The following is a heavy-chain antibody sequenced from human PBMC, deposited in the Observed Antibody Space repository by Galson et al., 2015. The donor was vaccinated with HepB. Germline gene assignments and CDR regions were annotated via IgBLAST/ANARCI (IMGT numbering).Heavy chain of an antibody. CDR1: GSSFTSYW. CDR3: ARRALSGWRLRGGRDYGMDV. Sequence: QSGAEVKKPGESLRISCKGSGSSFTSYWISWVRQMPGKGLEWMGRIDPSDSYTNYSPSFQGHVTISADKSISTAYLQWSSLKASDTAMYYCARRALSGWRLRGGRDYGMDVWGQGTTVTVSS. CDR2: IDPSDSYT. J-gene: IGHJ6*02. V-gene: IGHV5-10-1*01. D-gene: IGHD6-19*01.